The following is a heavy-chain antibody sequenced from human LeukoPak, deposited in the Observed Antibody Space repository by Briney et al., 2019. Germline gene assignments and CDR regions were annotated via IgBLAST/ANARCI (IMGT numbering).Heavy chain of an antibody. CDR2: ISGSGSTK. Sequence: PGGSLRLSCAASGFTFSDYYMSWIRQAPGKGLEWVSYISGSGSTKYYADSVKGRFTISRDNAKNSYLQMNSLRAEDTAVYYCAKGGATVIDYWGQGTLVTVSS. J-gene: IGHJ4*02. CDR1: GFTFSDYY. D-gene: IGHD4-17*01. CDR3: AKGGATVIDY. V-gene: IGHV3-11*01.